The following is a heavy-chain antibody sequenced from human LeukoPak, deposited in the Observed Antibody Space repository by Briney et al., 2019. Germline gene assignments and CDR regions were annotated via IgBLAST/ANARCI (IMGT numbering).Heavy chain of an antibody. CDR2: IYSGGST. J-gene: IGHJ4*02. D-gene: IGHD4-23*01. V-gene: IGHV3-53*01. CDR1: RLTHRSYY. CDR3: ACSTTVVYY. Sequence: PGGSLRLSCAACRLTHRSYYMNSVRQAPGKGLEWVSVIYSGGSTSSADSVTGRFTISRDNSKNTLYLQMANQAVEYRSALDSACSTTVVYYWGQGTLVTVSS.